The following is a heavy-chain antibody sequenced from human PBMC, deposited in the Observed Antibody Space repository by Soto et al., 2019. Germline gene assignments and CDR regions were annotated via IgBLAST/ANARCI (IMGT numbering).Heavy chain of an antibody. Sequence: EVQLLESGGGLVQPGGSLRLSCAASGFTFTNDAMTWVRQAPGKGLEWVSVITGSGGGTYFVDSVKGRFTISRDNSKNTVYLQTNSLRAEETAVYYCAKRPLTAAVFDYWGQGTLVTVSS. D-gene: IGHD6-13*01. J-gene: IGHJ4*02. CDR1: GFTFTNDA. V-gene: IGHV3-23*01. CDR2: ITGSGGGT. CDR3: AKRPLTAAVFDY.